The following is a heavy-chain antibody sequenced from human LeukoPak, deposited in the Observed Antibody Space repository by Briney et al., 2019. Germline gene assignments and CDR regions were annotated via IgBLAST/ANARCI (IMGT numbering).Heavy chain of an antibody. Sequence: SETLSLTCTVSGGSISSYYWSWIRQPPGKGLEWIGYIYTSGSNNYNPSLKSRVTISVDTSKNQFSLKLSSVPAADTAVYYCARRSWAAAGPGRYYYYMDVWGKGTTVTVSS. J-gene: IGHJ6*03. CDR2: IYTSGSN. V-gene: IGHV4-4*09. CDR1: GGSISSYY. CDR3: ARRSWAAAGPGRYYYYMDV. D-gene: IGHD6-13*01.